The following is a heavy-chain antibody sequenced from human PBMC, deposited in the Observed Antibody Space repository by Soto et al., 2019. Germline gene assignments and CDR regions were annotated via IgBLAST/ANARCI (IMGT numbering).Heavy chain of an antibody. Sequence: QVQMVASGGGVVQPGRSLRLSCAASGFTFSSYDMHWVSQAPGQGLEWGAVISYAGRNKYYEDSVKGRFTISRDNSKNARYLQMNRLRAEDTGVYYCAREIDRLLGYWGQVTLVTVSS. D-gene: IGHD3-22*01. V-gene: IGHV3-30*04. CDR2: ISYAGRNK. CDR1: GFTFSSYD. CDR3: AREIDRLLGY. J-gene: IGHJ4*02.